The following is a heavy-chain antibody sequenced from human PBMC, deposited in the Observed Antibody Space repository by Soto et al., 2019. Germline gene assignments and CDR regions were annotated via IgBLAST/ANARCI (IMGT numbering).Heavy chain of an antibody. CDR3: AREGVDGEFPTWYYYGMDV. V-gene: IGHV3-30*03. CDR1: GFLFSSYW. D-gene: IGHD3-10*01. Sequence: GGSLRISCAAPGFLFSSYWLHWVRPAPGKGLEGVAVISYDGSNKYYADSVKGRFTISRDNSKNTLYLQMNSLRAEDTAVYYCAREGVDGEFPTWYYYGMDVWDQGTTVTVSS. CDR2: ISYDGSNK. J-gene: IGHJ6*02.